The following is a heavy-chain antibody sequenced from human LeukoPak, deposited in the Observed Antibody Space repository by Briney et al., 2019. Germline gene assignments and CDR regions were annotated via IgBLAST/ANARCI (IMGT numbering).Heavy chain of an antibody. CDR1: GFSFNTYS. J-gene: IGHJ5*02. CDR2: IKDDIP. Sequence: GGSLRLSCTTSGFSFNTYSMSWVRQAPGKGLEWVSAIKDDIPYYTDSVKGRFTVSRDNSKDTLYLHLNSLRAEDMAIYYCAKEHDLWHKEGNWFDTWGQGVLVTVSS. V-gene: IGHV3-23*01. D-gene: IGHD3-3*01. CDR3: AKEHDLWHKEGNWFDT.